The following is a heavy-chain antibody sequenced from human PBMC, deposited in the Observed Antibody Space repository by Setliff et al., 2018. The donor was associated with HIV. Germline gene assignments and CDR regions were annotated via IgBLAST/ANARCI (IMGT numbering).Heavy chain of an antibody. CDR2: IKQDGSEK. J-gene: IGHJ2*01. V-gene: IGHV3-7*01. D-gene: IGHD4-17*01. CDR3: ARDHEVGLDGDDWYFDL. Sequence: GGSLSLSCAASGFTFSSYWMSWVRQAPGKGLEWVANIKQDGSEKYYVDSVKGRFTISRDNAKNSLYLQMNSLRAEDTAVYYCARDHEVGLDGDDWYFDLWGRGTLGTAPQ. CDR1: GFTFSSYW.